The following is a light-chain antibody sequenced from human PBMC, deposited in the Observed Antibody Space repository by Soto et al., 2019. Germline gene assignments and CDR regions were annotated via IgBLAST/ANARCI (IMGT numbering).Light chain of an antibody. CDR3: QQYNDWPPWT. CDR1: QSVSDR. CDR2: AAS. J-gene: IGKJ1*01. V-gene: IGKV3-15*01. Sequence: EIVMTQSPATLSVSPGDRATLSCRASQSVSDRLAWYQQKPGQAPRLLFYAASTRATGIPPRFSASGSGTEFTLTISSLQSEDFAVYYCQQYNDWPPWTFGQGTRVEIK.